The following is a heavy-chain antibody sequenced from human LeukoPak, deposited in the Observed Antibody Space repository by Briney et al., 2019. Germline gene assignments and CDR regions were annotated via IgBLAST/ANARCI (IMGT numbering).Heavy chain of an antibody. V-gene: IGHV4-61*02. CDR2: IYTSGST. CDR3: ARPQARFGGYFDL. CDR1: GGSISSGSYY. D-gene: IGHD3-10*01. J-gene: IGHJ2*01. Sequence: SETLSLTCTVSGGSISSGSYYWSWIRQPAGKGLVWIGRIYTSGSTNYNPSLKSRVTISVDTSKNQFSLKLSSVTAADTAVYYCARPQARFGGYFDLWGRGTLVTVSS.